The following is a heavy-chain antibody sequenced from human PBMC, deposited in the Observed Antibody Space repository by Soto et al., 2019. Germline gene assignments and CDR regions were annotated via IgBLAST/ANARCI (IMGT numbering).Heavy chain of an antibody. Sequence: SETLSLTCTVSGGSISSYYWSWIRQPPGKGLEWIGYIYYSGSTNYNPSLKSRVTISVDTSKNQFSLKLSSVTAADTAVYYCARRVEMATMDAFDIWGQGTMVTVSS. D-gene: IGHD5-12*01. CDR1: GGSISSYY. CDR2: IYYSGST. CDR3: ARRVEMATMDAFDI. V-gene: IGHV4-59*08. J-gene: IGHJ3*02.